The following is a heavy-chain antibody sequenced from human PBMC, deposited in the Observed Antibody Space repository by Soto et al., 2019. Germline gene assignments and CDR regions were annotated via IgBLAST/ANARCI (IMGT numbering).Heavy chain of an antibody. CDR2: IGTAGDT. CDR1: GFTFSSYD. Sequence: PGGSLRLSCAASGFTFSSYDMHWVRQATGKGLEWVSAIGTAGDTYYPGSVKGRFTISRENAKNSLYLQMNSLRAGDTAVYYCARGGQVGYYYYYGMDVWGQGTTVT. V-gene: IGHV3-13*01. CDR3: ARGGQVGYYYYYGMDV. J-gene: IGHJ6*02.